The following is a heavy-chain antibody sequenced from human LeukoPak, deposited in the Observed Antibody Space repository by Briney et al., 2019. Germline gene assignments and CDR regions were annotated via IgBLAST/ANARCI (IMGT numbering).Heavy chain of an antibody. J-gene: IGHJ4*02. CDR1: GGTFTTHV. D-gene: IGHD1/OR15-1a*01. V-gene: IGHV1-46*01. CDR3: ARDRHDEHRPLDY. CDR2: INPSGGST. Sequence: ASVKVSCKASGGTFTTHVISWVRQAPGQGLEWMGIINPSGGSTSYAQKFQGRVTMTRDTSTSTVYMELSSQRSEDTAVYYCARDRHDEHRPLDYWGQGTLVTVSS.